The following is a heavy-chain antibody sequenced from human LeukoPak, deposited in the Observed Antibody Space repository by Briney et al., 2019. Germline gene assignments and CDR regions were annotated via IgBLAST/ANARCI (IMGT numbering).Heavy chain of an antibody. D-gene: IGHD5-24*01. Sequence: SETLSLTCTVSGGSISTYYWGWIRQPPGKGLEWIGSIYYRGSTYYNPSLKSRVTISVDTSKNQFSLKLSSVTAADTAVYYCARSRDGYNRGSFDYWGQGTLVTVSS. J-gene: IGHJ4*02. CDR3: ARSRDGYNRGSFDY. V-gene: IGHV4-39*01. CDR1: GGSISTYY. CDR2: IYYRGST.